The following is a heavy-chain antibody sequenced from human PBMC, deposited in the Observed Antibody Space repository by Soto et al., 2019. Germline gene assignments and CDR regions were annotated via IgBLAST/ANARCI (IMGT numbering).Heavy chain of an antibody. V-gene: IGHV1-46*01. CDR1: GYIXXXXX. CDR2: INPSGGDT. J-gene: IGHJ3*01. D-gene: IGHD1-1*01. Sequence: EXXKPXXSVKVSCKTSGYIXXXXXXXXXRQAPGQGLEWMAIINPSGGDTIYAQRFQGXVXXXXXXXXXXXXXXXXXXXXXDTAVYFCARDRGGTDWENEGLDFWSQGTKVTVXS. CDR3: ARDRGGTDWENEGLDF.